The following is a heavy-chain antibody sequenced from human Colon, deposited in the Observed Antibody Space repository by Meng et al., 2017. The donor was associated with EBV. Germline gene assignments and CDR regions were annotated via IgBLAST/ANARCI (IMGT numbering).Heavy chain of an antibody. Sequence: HGPLGESGAGVKKPGASVKVSCKASGYTFTSYGLSWVRQAPGQGLEWMGWISTYNGNTNYAQKLQGRVTMTTGTSTSTVYMEVRSLRSDDTAVYYCARVWNYDILTGYYTHYFDYWGQGTLVTVSS. CDR3: ARVWNYDILTGYYTHYFDY. D-gene: IGHD3-9*01. CDR2: ISTYNGNT. V-gene: IGHV1-18*01. CDR1: GYTFTSYG. J-gene: IGHJ4*02.